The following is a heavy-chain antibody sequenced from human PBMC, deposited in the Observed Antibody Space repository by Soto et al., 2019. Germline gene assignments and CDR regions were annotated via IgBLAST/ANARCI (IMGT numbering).Heavy chain of an antibody. CDR3: GRDLTSNANCIDP. CDR2: IYYTGKT. V-gene: IGHV4-30-4*01. CDR1: GDYIHVGGYY. J-gene: IGHJ5*02. D-gene: IGHD2-2*01. Sequence: QVQLQESGPGLVKPSQTLSLTCSVSGDYIHVGGYYWTWIRQRPGKGLEWMGYIYYTGKTYYNPSLESRLTMSVDRSKNPFSLRLTSVTAADTAVYFCGRDLTSNANCIDPWGQGTLVTVSS.